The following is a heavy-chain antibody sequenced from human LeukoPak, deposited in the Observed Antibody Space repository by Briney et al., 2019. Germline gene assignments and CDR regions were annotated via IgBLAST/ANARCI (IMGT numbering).Heavy chain of an antibody. Sequence: GRSLRLSCAASGFTFSSYGMHWVRQAPGKGLEWVAVISYDGSNKYYADSVKGRFTISRDNSKNTLYLQMNSLRAEDTAVYYCAKFSYYGSGSYNEKTFDYWGQGTLVTVSS. J-gene: IGHJ4*02. CDR3: AKFSYYGSGSYNEKTFDY. CDR2: ISYDGSNK. CDR1: GFTFSSYG. V-gene: IGHV3-30*18. D-gene: IGHD3-10*01.